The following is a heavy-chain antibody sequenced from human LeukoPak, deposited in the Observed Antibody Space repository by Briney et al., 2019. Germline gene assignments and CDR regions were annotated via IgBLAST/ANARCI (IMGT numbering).Heavy chain of an antibody. V-gene: IGHV3-21*04. CDR3: ARGIYDSSGENWFDP. Sequence: PGGSLRLSCAASGFTFSSYSMNWVRQAPGKGLEWVSSISSSSSYIYYANSVKGRFTISRDNAKNSLYLQMNSLRAEDTAVYYCARGIYDSSGENWFDPWGQGTLVTVSS. CDR2: ISSSSSYI. J-gene: IGHJ5*02. CDR1: GFTFSSYS. D-gene: IGHD3-22*01.